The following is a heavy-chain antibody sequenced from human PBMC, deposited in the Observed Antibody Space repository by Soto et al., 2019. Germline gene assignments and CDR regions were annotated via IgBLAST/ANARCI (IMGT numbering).Heavy chain of an antibody. CDR3: AGVIAAAGPYFDY. CDR1: GGSISSGDYY. CDR2: IYYSGST. J-gene: IGHJ4*02. D-gene: IGHD6-13*01. V-gene: IGHV4-30-4*01. Sequence: PSETLSLTCTVSGGSISSGDYYWSWIRQPPGKGLEWIGYIYYSGSTYYNPSLKSRVTISVDTSKNQFSLKLSSVTAADTAVYYCAGVIAAAGPYFDYWGQGTLVNVSS.